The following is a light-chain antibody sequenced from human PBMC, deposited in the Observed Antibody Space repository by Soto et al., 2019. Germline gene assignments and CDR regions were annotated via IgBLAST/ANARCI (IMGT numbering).Light chain of an antibody. Sequence: EVVMTQSPAALSVSPGERATLSCRASQSVRSDLAWYRQKPGQAPRLLIYGASTRATGISGRFSGSGSGTELTLTISSLQPEDFAVYYCQQYNNWPITFGQGTRLEIK. V-gene: IGKV3-15*01. J-gene: IGKJ5*01. CDR1: QSVRSD. CDR2: GAS. CDR3: QQYNNWPIT.